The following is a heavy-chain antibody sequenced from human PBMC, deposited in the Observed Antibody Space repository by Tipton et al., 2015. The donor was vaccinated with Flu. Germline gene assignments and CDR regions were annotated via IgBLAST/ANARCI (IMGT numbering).Heavy chain of an antibody. CDR1: GYSIRDNYY. CDR2: VHQAGTT. CDR3: ARRDYSNYVSEPRNWFDP. V-gene: IGHV4-38-2*01. Sequence: TLSLTCAVSGYSIRDNYYWGWIRQPPGKGLEWIGNVHQAGTTYYNPSLRSRVTISVDRPKNHFSLRLTSVTAADTAIYYCARRDYSNYVSEPRNWFDPWGQGTLVTVSS. J-gene: IGHJ5*02. D-gene: IGHD4-11*01.